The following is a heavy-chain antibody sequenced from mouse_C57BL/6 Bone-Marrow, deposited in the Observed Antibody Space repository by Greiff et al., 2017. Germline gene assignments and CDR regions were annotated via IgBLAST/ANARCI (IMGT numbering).Heavy chain of an antibody. Sequence: QVQLQQSGAELVRPGTSVKMSCKASGYTFTNYWIGWAKQRPGHGLEWIGDIYPGGGYTNYNNKFKGKATLTADKSSSTAYMQFISLTSEDSDIYNCARRRSFYYYCSSHWYFDVWYTGTAVTVSS. J-gene: IGHJ1*03. CDR2: IYPGGGYT. CDR3: ARRRSFYYYCSSHWYFDV. D-gene: IGHD1-1*01. V-gene: IGHV1-63*01. CDR1: GYTFTNYW.